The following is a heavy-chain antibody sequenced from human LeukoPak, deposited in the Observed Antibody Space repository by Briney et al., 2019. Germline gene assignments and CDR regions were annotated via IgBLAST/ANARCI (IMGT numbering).Heavy chain of an antibody. CDR1: GFTLKSHG. CDR3: ARDKRSSGWYGVKDY. Sequence: PGGSLRLSCAASGFTLKSHGLNWVRQSPAKGLEWIAYISSSGDKIYYADSVKGRFTISRDNAKNSLCLQMNSLRAEDTAVYYCARDKRSSGWYGVKDYWGQGTLVTVSS. D-gene: IGHD6-19*01. CDR2: ISSSGDKI. V-gene: IGHV3-48*01. J-gene: IGHJ4*02.